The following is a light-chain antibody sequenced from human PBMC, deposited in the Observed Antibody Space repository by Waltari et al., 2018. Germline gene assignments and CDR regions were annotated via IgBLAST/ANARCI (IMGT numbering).Light chain of an antibody. CDR3: QSADSTNTYVV. J-gene: IGLJ2*01. CDR1: ALPRVY. V-gene: IGLV3-25*03. CDR2: KDR. Sequence: SYALTQPPSVSVSPGQTARITCSGDALPRVYTYWYQQRPGQAPALIIFKDRERLSGIPAGFSASTSGTRSTLTISAVRAEDEAAYYCQSADSTNTYVVFGGGTKLTVL.